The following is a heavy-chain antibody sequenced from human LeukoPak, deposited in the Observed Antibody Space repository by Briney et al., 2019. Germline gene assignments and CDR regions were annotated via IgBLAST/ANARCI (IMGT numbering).Heavy chain of an antibody. D-gene: IGHD3-22*01. J-gene: IGHJ4*02. V-gene: IGHV3-74*01. CDR3: ARVDSSGYLSGSPPALDY. CDR1: GFTFSSYW. Sequence: GGSLRLPCAASGFTFSSYWMHWVRQVPGKGLVWVSRINSDGSSTTYADSVKGRFTISRDNAKNTLYLQMNSLRAEDMAVYYCARVDSSGYLSGSPPALDYWGQGTLVTVSS. CDR2: INSDGSST.